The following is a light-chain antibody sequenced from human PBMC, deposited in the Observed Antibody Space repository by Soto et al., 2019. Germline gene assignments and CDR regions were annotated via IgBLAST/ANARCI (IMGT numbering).Light chain of an antibody. CDR2: KAS. CDR1: QSIDSW. J-gene: IGKJ1*01. CDR3: QPYNSYSRT. V-gene: IGKV1-5*03. Sequence: DIQMTQSPSTLSASVGARVTTTCRASQSIDSWLAWYQHKPGKAPKLLIFKASTLETGVPSRFSGSGSETDFTLTISSLKPDDSATYYCQPYNSYSRTFGQGTKVDIK.